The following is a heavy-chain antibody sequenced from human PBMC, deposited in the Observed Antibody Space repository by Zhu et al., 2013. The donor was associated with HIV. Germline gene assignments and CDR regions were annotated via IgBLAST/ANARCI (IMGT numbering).Heavy chain of an antibody. CDR1: GVTFSSFA. Sequence: QVQLVQSGAEVKKPGSSVKVSCKASGVTFSSFAINWVRQAPGQGLEWMGGIIPIFGTANYAEKFQGRVTITADESTSIAHMELSSLRSEDTAVYHCATLGETYYYDENTGSARRISYYYDGMDVWGQGTSVTVSS. J-gene: IGHJ6*02. V-gene: IGHV1-69*01. CDR2: IIPIFGTA. D-gene: IGHD3-22*01. CDR3: ATLGETYYYDENTGSARRISYYYDGMDV.